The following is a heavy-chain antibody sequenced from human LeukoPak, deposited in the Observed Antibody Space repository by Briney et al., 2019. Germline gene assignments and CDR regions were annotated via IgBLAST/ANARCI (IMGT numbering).Heavy chain of an antibody. D-gene: IGHD2-8*02. CDR2: ISFDGNNK. CDR1: GFTFSSYG. Sequence: GRSLRLSCAASGFTFSSYGMHWVRQAPGKGLEWVAVISFDGNNKYYADSVKGGFTISRDNSKNRLYLQMNSLRAEDTAVYYCAKDHYDTGGTYSFDPWGQGTLVTVSS. CDR3: AKDHYDTGGTYSFDP. V-gene: IGHV3-30*18. J-gene: IGHJ5*02.